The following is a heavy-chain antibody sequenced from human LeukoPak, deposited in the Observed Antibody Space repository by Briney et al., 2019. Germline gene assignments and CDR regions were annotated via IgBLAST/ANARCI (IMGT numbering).Heavy chain of an antibody. V-gene: IGHV3-30*18. CDR3: AKDRGGSGWFFDY. CDR1: GFTFSSYG. CDR2: ISYDGSNK. J-gene: IGHJ4*02. D-gene: IGHD6-19*01. Sequence: PGGSLRLSCAASGFTFSSYGMHWVRQAPGKGLEWVAVISYDGSNKYYADSVKGLFTISRDNSKNTLYLQMNSLRAEDTAVYYCAKDRGGSGWFFDYWGQGTLVTVSS.